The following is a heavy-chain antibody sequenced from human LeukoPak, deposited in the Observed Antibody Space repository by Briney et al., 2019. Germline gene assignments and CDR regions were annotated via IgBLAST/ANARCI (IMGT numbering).Heavy chain of an antibody. V-gene: IGHV4-59*08. CDR2: SYFNGST. CDR3: ARSPNYYYMDV. Sequence: PSETLSLTCTVSGGSISSSYCCWIRHPPGKGLEWIGYSYFNGSTNYNPSLKSRVTISGDTSKNQCSLKLISVTAADTAVYYCARSPNYYYMDVWGKGTTVTVSS. J-gene: IGHJ6*03. CDR1: GGSISSSY.